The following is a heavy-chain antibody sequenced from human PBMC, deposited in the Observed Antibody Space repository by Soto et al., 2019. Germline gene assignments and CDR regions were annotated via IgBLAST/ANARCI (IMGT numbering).Heavy chain of an antibody. J-gene: IGHJ4*02. CDR3: ARVRGYSYGYGSFDY. D-gene: IGHD5-18*01. CDR1: GGSISSYY. CDR2: IYYSGST. Sequence: SETLSLTCTVSGGSISSYYWSWIRQPPGKGLEWVGYIYYSGSTNYNPSLKSRVTISVDTSKKQFSLKLSSVTAADTAVYYCARVRGYSYGYGSFDYWGQGTLVTVSS. V-gene: IGHV4-59*01.